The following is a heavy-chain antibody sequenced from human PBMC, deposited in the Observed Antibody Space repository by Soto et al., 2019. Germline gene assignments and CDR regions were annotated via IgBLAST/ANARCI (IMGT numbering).Heavy chain of an antibody. J-gene: IGHJ5*02. Sequence: ASVKVSCKVSGYTLTELSMHWVRQAPGKGLEWMGGFDPEDGETIYAQKFQGRVTMTEDTSTDTAYMELSSLRSEDTAVYYCARDGEMITVTTGYFDPWGQGTLVTVSS. CDR2: FDPEDGET. CDR3: ARDGEMITVTTGYFDP. CDR1: GYTLTELS. D-gene: IGHD4-4*01. V-gene: IGHV1-24*01.